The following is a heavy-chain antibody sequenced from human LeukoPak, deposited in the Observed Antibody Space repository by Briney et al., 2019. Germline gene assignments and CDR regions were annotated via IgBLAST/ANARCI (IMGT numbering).Heavy chain of an antibody. D-gene: IGHD4-11*01. J-gene: IGHJ4*02. CDR1: GGSISSYY. V-gene: IGHV4-4*07. CDR3: ARGYSNYGEFDY. Sequence: PSETLPLTCTVSGGSISSYYWSWIRQPAGKGLEWIGRIYTSGSTNYNPSLKSRVTMSEDTSKNQFSLKLSSVTAADTAVYYCARGYSNYGEFDYWGQGTLVTVSS. CDR2: IYTSGST.